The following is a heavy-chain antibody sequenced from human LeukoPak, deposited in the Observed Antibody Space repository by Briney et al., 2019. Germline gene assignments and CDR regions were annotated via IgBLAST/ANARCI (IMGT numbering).Heavy chain of an antibody. CDR3: ARDPFSYSSSPDYFDY. Sequence: GGSLRLSCAASGFTFSSYEMNWVRQAPGKGLEWVSYISSSGSTIYYADSVKGRFTISRDNAKNSLYLQMNSLRAEDTAVYYCARDPFSYSSSPDYFDYWGQGTLVTVSS. J-gene: IGHJ4*02. CDR1: GFTFSSYE. V-gene: IGHV3-48*03. D-gene: IGHD6-6*01. CDR2: ISSSGSTI.